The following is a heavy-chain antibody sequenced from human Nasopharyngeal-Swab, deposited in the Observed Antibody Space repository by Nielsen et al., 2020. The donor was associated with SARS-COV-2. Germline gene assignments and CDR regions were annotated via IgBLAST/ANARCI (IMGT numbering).Heavy chain of an antibody. CDR2: ISAGGGST. V-gene: IGHV3-23*01. J-gene: IGHJ1*01. CDR3: ARFPRYDLYSFQSEYFQN. D-gene: IGHD3-3*01. Sequence: GESLKISCAASGFTFRSYAMGWVRQAPGKGLEWVSGISAGGGSTYYADSVKGRLTISRDNYNSKNTVDLQMHSLRAEDTAVYYCARFPRYDLYSFQSEYFQNWGQGTLVTVSS. CDR1: GFTFRSYA.